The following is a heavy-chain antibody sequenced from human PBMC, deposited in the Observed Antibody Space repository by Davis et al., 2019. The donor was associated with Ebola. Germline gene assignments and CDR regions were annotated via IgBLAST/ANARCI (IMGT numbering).Heavy chain of an antibody. D-gene: IGHD6-6*01. CDR1: GFTFSGSA. J-gene: IGHJ4*02. V-gene: IGHV3-73*01. CDR2: IRSKANSYAT. Sequence: GESLKISCAASGFTFSGSAMHWVRQASGKGLEWVGRIRSKANSYATAYAASVKGRFTISRDNSKNTLYLQMSSLRAEDTAVYYCVKGDFVAARPGAYWGQGTLVTVSS. CDR3: VKGDFVAARPGAY.